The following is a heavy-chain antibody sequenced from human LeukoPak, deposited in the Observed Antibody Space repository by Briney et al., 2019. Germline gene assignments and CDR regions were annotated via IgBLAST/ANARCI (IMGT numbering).Heavy chain of an antibody. CDR1: GGSISSGGYS. CDR3: ARVPNYYGSASGWFDP. Sequence: SETLSLTCAVSGGSISSGGYSWSWIRQPPGKGLEWIGYIYHSGSTYYNPSLKSRVTISVDRSKNQFSLKLSSVTAADTAVYYCARVPNYYGSASGWFDPWGQGTLVTVSS. D-gene: IGHD3-10*01. J-gene: IGHJ5*02. CDR2: IYHSGST. V-gene: IGHV4-30-2*01.